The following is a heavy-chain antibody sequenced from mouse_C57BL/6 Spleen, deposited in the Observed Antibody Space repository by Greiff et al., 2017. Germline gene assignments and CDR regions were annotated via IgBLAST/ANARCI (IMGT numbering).Heavy chain of an antibody. CDR2: ISSGGSYT. Sequence: EVQLVESGGDLVKPGGSLTLSCAASGFTFSSYGMSWVRQTPDKRLEWVATISSGGSYTYYPDSVKGRFTISRDNAKNTLYLQRSSLKSEDTAMYYCARPALYAMDYWGQGTSVTVSS. V-gene: IGHV5-6*01. CDR3: ARPALYAMDY. CDR1: GFTFSSYG. J-gene: IGHJ4*01.